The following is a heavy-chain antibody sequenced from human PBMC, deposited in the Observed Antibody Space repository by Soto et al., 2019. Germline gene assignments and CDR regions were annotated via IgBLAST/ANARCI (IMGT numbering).Heavy chain of an antibody. CDR2: IYWDDDK. Sequence: QITLKESGPTVVKPTETLTLTCTFSGFSLTTSGVGVGWVRQSPGTAPEWLALIYWDDDKRYSTSLKSRLTINKDPYKNQVVLTMANVDPADTATYYCAHRVLRTVFGLVTTTAIYFDFWGQGTPVVVSS. CDR1: GFSLTTSGVG. CDR3: AHRVLRTVFGLVTTTAIYFDF. D-gene: IGHD3-3*01. V-gene: IGHV2-5*02. J-gene: IGHJ4*02.